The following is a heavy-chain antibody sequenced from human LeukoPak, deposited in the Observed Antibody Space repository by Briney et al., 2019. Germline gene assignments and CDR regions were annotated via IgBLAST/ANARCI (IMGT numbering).Heavy chain of an antibody. J-gene: IGHJ3*02. Sequence: GRSLRLSCAASGFTFSTYFMQWVRQAPGKGLEWVADIASDGSHTFYVESVKGRFTISRDNSKNTLYLQMNSLRAEDTAVYFCARERQDTILHSGAFDIWGQGTIVTVSS. CDR2: IASDGSHT. CDR3: ARERQDTILHSGAFDI. D-gene: IGHD2-21*01. CDR1: GFTFSTYF. V-gene: IGHV3-30-3*01.